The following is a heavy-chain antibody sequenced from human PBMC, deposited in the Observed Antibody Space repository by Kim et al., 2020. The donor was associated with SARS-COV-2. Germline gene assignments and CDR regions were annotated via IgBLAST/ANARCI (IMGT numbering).Heavy chain of an antibody. CDR1: GGSFSGYY. J-gene: IGHJ4*02. CDR3: ARERGRTYYYGSGSYYNPPGGYFDY. D-gene: IGHD3-10*01. Sequence: SETLSLTCAVYGGSFSGYYWSWIRQPPGKGLEWIGEINHSGCTNYNPSLKSRVTISVDTSKNQFSLKLSSVTAADTAVYYCARERGRTYYYGSGSYYNPPGGYFDYWGQGTLVTVSS. V-gene: IGHV4-34*01. CDR2: INHSGCT.